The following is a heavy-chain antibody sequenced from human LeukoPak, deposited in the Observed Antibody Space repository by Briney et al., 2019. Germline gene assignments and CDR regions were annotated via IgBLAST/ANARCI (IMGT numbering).Heavy chain of an antibody. V-gene: IGHV4-34*01. J-gene: IGHJ4*02. Sequence: SSETLSLTCAVYGGSFSGYYWSWIRQPPGKGLEWIGEINHSGSTNYNPSLKSRVTISVDTSKNQFSLKLSYVTAADTAVYYCARGLRYCSSTSCYTRGSSFDYWGQGTLVTVSS. CDR1: GGSFSGYY. CDR3: ARGLRYCSSTSCYTRGSSFDY. CDR2: INHSGST. D-gene: IGHD2-2*02.